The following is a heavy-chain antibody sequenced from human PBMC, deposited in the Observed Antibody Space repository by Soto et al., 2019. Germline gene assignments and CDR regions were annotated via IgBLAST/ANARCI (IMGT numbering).Heavy chain of an antibody. CDR2: INHSGST. D-gene: IGHD6-13*01. Sequence: QVQLQQWGAGLLKPSETLSLTCAVYGGSFSGYYWSWIRQPPGKGLEWIGEINHSGSTNYNPSLKGRVTISVDTSKNQFYLKLSSVTAADTAVYYCARGPAAAGTWRDYYYYYYMDVWGKGTTVTVSS. CDR1: GGSFSGYY. CDR3: ARGPAAAGTWRDYYYYYYMDV. V-gene: IGHV4-34*01. J-gene: IGHJ6*03.